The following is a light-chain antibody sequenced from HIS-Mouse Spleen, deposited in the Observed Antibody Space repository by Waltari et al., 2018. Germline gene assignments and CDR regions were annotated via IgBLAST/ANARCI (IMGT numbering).Light chain of an antibody. CDR3: QQLNSYPPT. CDR2: AAS. Sequence: DIQLTQSPSSLSASVGDRVTITCRASQGISSYLAWYQQKPGNAPKLLIYAASTLQSGVPSRFSGSGSGTEFTLTISSLQPEDFATYYCQQLNSYPPTFGQGTKVEIK. CDR1: QGISSY. J-gene: IGKJ1*01. V-gene: IGKV1-9*01.